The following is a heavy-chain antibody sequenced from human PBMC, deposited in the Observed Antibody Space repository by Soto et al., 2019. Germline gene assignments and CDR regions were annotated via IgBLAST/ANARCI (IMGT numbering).Heavy chain of an antibody. CDR3: ARGRYGDY. Sequence: QVHLVQSGAEVKKPGASVKVSCKCSGYTFTSYGITWVRQAPGQGLECMGWIIAHNGNTNYAQKLQGRVTVTRDTSTSTAYMELRSLRSDDTAVYYCARGRYGDYWGQGALVTVSS. J-gene: IGHJ4*02. V-gene: IGHV1-18*01. CDR2: IIAHNGNT. D-gene: IGHD1-1*01. CDR1: GYTFTSYG.